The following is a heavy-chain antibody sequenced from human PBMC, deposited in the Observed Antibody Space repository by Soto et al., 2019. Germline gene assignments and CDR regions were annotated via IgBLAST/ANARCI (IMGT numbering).Heavy chain of an antibody. V-gene: IGHV3-23*01. Sequence: EVQLLESGGGLVQPGGSLRLSCAASGFTFSSYAMSWVRQAPGKGLGWVSAISGSGGSTYYADSVKGRFTISRDNSKNTLYLQMNSLRAEDTAVYYCAKGMGPYYYYGMGVWGQGTTVTVSS. CDR1: GFTFSSYA. CDR2: ISGSGGST. J-gene: IGHJ6*02. CDR3: AKGMGPYYYYGMGV.